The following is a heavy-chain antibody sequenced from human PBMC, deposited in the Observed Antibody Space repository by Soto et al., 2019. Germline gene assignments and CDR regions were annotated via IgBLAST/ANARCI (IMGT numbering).Heavy chain of an antibody. J-gene: IGHJ4*02. CDR2: ISDSSSST. CDR3: AKGRVTSYYDGLDY. V-gene: IGHV3-23*01. Sequence: GGSLRLSCAASGFTFSNYAMSWVRQAPGKGLEWVSVISDSSSSTYYAASVKGRFTISRDNSKNTLHLQMNSLRAEDTALYYCAKGRVTSYYDGLDYWGQGTQVTVSS. CDR1: GFTFSNYA. D-gene: IGHD2-2*01.